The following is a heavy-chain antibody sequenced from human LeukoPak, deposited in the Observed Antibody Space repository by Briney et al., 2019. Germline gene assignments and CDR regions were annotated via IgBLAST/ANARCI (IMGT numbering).Heavy chain of an antibody. J-gene: IGHJ4*02. CDR1: GGSFIGYY. D-gene: IGHD1-26*01. Sequence: PETLSLTCALYGGSFIGYYWCWIRQPPRTGLEWIGEINDSGSTNYNTPLQSRVALSVDTSKNQFSLKLSSVAAADTAVYYCASVHAVGATRPFDYWGQGTLVTVPS. V-gene: IGHV4-34*01. CDR2: INDSGST. CDR3: ASVHAVGATRPFDY.